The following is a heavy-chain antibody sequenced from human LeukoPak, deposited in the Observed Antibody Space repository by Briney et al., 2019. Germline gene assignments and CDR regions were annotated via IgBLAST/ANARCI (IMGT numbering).Heavy chain of an antibody. J-gene: IGHJ4*02. D-gene: IGHD3-3*02. CDR2: IYTSGST. Sequence: ASETLSLTRTVSGGSISSYYWSWIRQPAGKGLEWIGRIYTSGSTNYNPSLKSRVTMSVDTSKNQFSLKLSSVTAADTAVYYCARDESPFLEWLSYFDYWGQGTLVTVSS. V-gene: IGHV4-4*07. CDR3: ARDESPFLEWLSYFDY. CDR1: GGSISSYY.